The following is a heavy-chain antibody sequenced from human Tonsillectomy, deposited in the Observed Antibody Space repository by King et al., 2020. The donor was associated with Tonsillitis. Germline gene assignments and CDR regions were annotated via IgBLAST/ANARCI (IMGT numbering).Heavy chain of an antibody. Sequence: VQLVESGGGLVQPGGSLRLSCAASGFTFSSYSMNWVRQAPGKGLEWVSYISSSSSTIYYADSVKGRFTISRDNAKNSLYLQMNSLRAEDTAVYYCARDGGSGSFFLGVFDYWGQGTLVTVSS. V-gene: IGHV3-48*01. CDR2: ISSSSSTI. CDR1: GFTFSSYS. D-gene: IGHD1-26*01. J-gene: IGHJ4*02. CDR3: ARDGGSGSFFLGVFDY.